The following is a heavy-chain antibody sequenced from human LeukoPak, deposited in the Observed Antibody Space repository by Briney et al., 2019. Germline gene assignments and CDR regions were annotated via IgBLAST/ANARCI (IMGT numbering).Heavy chain of an antibody. V-gene: IGHV3-49*04. D-gene: IGHD3-3*01. Sequence: GGSLRLSCAASGFTFSSYSMNWVRQAPGKRLEWVGFIRAKVFGETTEYGASVKGRFSISRDDSKSIAYLQMDSLKAEDTAVYYCARVVSHDFWSTFYPRWFDPWGQGTLVTVSS. CDR3: ARVVSHDFWSTFYPRWFDP. CDR1: GFTFSSYS. J-gene: IGHJ5*02. CDR2: IRAKVFGETT.